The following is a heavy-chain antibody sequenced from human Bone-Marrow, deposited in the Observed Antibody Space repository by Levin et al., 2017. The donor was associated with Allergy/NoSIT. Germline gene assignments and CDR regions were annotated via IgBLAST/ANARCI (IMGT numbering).Heavy chain of an antibody. CDR3: ARVLQYSYYYTDV. CDR1: GVSITSGSYY. CDR2: SYTSGNI. V-gene: IGHV4-61*09. Sequence: SETLSLTCTVSGVSITSGSYYWSWIRKPAGKGLEWIGHSYTSGNITYNPSLKSRVTISLDTSKNQFSLKLRSVTAADTAVYYCARVLQYSYYYTDVWGKGTMVTVSS. D-gene: IGHD2-21*01. J-gene: IGHJ6*03.